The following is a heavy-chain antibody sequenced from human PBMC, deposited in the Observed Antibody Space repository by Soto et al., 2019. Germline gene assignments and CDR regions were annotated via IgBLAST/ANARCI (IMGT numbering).Heavy chain of an antibody. CDR1: GFTFSSYA. Sequence: EVQLLESGGGLVQPGGSLRLSCAASGFTFSSYAMSWVRQAPGKGLEWVSAISGSGGSTYYADSVKGRFTISRDNAMNSLYLEMNSLRAEDTGVYYCARDHDSSGYGGGYWGQGTLVTVSS. D-gene: IGHD3-22*01. CDR2: ISGSGGST. J-gene: IGHJ4*02. V-gene: IGHV3-23*01. CDR3: ARDHDSSGYGGGY.